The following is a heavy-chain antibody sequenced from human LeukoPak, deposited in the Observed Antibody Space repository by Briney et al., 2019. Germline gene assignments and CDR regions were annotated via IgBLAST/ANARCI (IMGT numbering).Heavy chain of an antibody. D-gene: IGHD6-6*01. CDR2: ISYDGSNK. CDR3: ARARRTESRYSSSSRYYYYYYMDV. CDR1: GFTFSSYG. Sequence: GRSLRLSCAASGFTFSSYGMHWVRQAPGKGLEWVAVISYDGSNKYYADSVKGRFTISRDNSKNTLYLQMNSLRAEDTAVYYCARARRTESRYSSSSRYYYYYYMDVWGKGTTVTVSS. V-gene: IGHV3-30*03. J-gene: IGHJ6*03.